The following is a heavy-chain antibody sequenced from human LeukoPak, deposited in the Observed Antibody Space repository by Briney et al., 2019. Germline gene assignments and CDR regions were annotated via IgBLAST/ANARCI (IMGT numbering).Heavy chain of an antibody. J-gene: IGHJ5*02. V-gene: IGHV3-23*01. CDR3: AKDRGTHYGSGNSNWFDP. Sequence: GGSLRLSCAASGFTFSSYAMSWVRQAPGKGLEWVSAISGSGGSTYYADSVKGRFTISRDNSKNTLYLQMNSLRAEDTAVYYCAKDRGTHYGSGNSNWFDPWGQGTLVTVSS. D-gene: IGHD3-10*01. CDR2: ISGSGGST. CDR1: GFTFSSYA.